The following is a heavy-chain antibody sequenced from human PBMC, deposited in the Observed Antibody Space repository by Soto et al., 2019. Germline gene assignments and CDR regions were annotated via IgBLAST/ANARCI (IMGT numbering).Heavy chain of an antibody. CDR3: AKTPYDFWSSGQYLFDH. D-gene: IGHD3-3*01. CDR1: GFTFGSHA. CDR2: ISGSGGTT. J-gene: IGHJ4*02. V-gene: IGHV3-23*01. Sequence: GGSLRLSCTVSGFTFGSHAMSWVRQAPGKGLECVSGISGSGGTTFYADSVKGRFTISRDNSKKTLYLRMNSLRAEDTAVYYCAKTPYDFWSSGQYLFDHWGQGTLVTVSS.